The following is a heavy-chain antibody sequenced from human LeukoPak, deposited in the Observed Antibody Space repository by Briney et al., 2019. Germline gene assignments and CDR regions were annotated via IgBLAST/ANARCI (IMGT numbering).Heavy chain of an antibody. CDR1: GFSICGGYY. Sequence: SGTLSLSCTVSGFSICGGYYWGWIRQPPGKGLGWIGSICHSGSTDYNPSLKSRVTISIDTSKNQLSLKLSSVTAADTAVYYCARGGEGVVVINASPRNYYYYMDVWGKGTTVTVSS. D-gene: IGHD3-22*01. CDR3: ARGGEGVVVINASPRNYYYYMDV. J-gene: IGHJ6*03. V-gene: IGHV4-38-2*02. CDR2: ICHSGST.